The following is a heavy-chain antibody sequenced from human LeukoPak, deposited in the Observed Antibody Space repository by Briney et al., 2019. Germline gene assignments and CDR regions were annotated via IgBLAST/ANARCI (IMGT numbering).Heavy chain of an antibody. D-gene: IGHD6-6*01. J-gene: IGHJ3*02. CDR2: ISSSSSYI. Sequence: GGSLRLSCAASGFTFSSYSMNWVRQAPGKGLEWVSSISSSSSYIYYADSVKGRFTISRDNAKNSLYLQMNSLRAEDTAVYYCARVGSSSLRGAFDIWGQGTMVTVSS. CDR3: ARVGSSSLRGAFDI. CDR1: GFTFSSYS. V-gene: IGHV3-21*01.